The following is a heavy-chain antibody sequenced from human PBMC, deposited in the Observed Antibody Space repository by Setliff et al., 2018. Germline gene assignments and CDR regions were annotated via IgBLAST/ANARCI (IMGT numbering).Heavy chain of an antibody. CDR2: IFHTGST. J-gene: IGHJ4*02. V-gene: IGHV4-38-2*01. CDR3: ARVSCGSSSCAYFDS. D-gene: IGHD2-2*01. CDR1: DYSITSNYY. Sequence: LSLTCAVSDYSITSNYYWGWIRQPPGKGLEWIGSIFHTGSTYYNPSLRSRVTISVDTSKNQFSLKLSSVTAADTAVYYCARVSCGSSSCAYFDSWGQGTLVTVSS.